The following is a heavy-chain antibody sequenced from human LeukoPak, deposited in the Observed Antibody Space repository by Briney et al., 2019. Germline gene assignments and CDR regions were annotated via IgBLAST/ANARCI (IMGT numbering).Heavy chain of an antibody. CDR1: GFTLSSYA. D-gene: IGHD3-22*01. CDR2: ISSSSSYI. CDR3: ARDYYKNFDY. V-gene: IGHV3-21*01. J-gene: IGHJ4*02. Sequence: GGSLRLSCAASGFTLSSYAMHWVRQAPGKGLEWVSSISSSSSYIFYADSVKGRFTISRDNAKNSLYLQMNSLRAEDTAVYYCARDYYKNFDYWGQGTLVTVSS.